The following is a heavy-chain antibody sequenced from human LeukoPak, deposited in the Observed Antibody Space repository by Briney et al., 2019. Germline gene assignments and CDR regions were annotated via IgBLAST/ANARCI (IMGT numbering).Heavy chain of an antibody. CDR1: SGSVSNGDYY. J-gene: IGHJ4*02. V-gene: IGHV4-61*08. D-gene: IGHD3-10*01. CDR2: IYYTGSA. CDR3: ARSQNYYGSGDY. Sequence: SETLSLTCTVYSGSVSNGDYYWSWLRQPPGKALKWIGYIYYTGSAYYNPSLGGRVTLSVDTSKNQFSVKLSSVTAADTAVYYCARSQNYYGSGDYWGQGTLVTVSS.